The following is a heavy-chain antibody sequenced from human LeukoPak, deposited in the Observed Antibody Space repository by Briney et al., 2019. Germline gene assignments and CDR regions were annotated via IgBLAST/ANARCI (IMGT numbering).Heavy chain of an antibody. CDR2: IYHRGST. Sequence: SETLSLTCAVSEYSISSGYYWGWIRQPPGKGLEWIGSIYHRGSTYYNPSLKSRVTISVDMSKNQFSLKLSSVTAADTAVYYCARQLNAFDIWGQGTMVTVSS. CDR1: EYSISSGYY. D-gene: IGHD5-24*01. J-gene: IGHJ3*02. V-gene: IGHV4-38-2*01. CDR3: ARQLNAFDI.